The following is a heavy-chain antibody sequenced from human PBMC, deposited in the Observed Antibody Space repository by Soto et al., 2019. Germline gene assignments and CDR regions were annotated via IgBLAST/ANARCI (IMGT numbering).Heavy chain of an antibody. V-gene: IGHV1-69*06. CDR1: GGTFSSYA. D-gene: IGHD2-15*01. CDR3: AISTKRYCIGGSCYSFGFVY. Sequence: QVQLGQSGAEVKKPGSSVKVSCKASGGTFSSYAISWVRQAPGQGLEWMGGVIPIFGTANSAQKFQGRVMIAADKSTSTAYMELSSLRAEDTAVYYCAISTKRYCIGGSCYSFGFVYWGQGTEVSVSS. CDR2: VIPIFGTA. J-gene: IGHJ4*02.